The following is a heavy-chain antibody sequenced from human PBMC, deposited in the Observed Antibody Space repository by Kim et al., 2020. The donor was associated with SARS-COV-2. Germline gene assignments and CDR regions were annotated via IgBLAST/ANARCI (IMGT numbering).Heavy chain of an antibody. CDR3: AHDSPGLYGFDV. Sequence: SGPTLVNPTQTLRLTCSFSGFSLTPDRLVGVTWVRQPPGKALEWLALLYGNDEKRYSPSLKSRLTIAKDTTENRVVLTLTNVDPVDTGTYYCAHDSPGLYGFDVWGQGTTVTVS. D-gene: IGHD2-8*01. J-gene: IGHJ6*02. V-gene: IGHV2-5*01. CDR2: LYGNDEK. CDR1: GFSLTPDRLVG.